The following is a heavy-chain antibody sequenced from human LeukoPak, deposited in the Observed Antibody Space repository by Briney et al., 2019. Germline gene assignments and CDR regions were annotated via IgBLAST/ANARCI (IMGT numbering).Heavy chain of an antibody. J-gene: IGHJ4*02. D-gene: IGHD4-17*01. Sequence: GRSLRLSCAASGFTFSSYGMHWVRQAPGKGLEWVAVIWYDGSNKYYADSVKGRFTISRDNSKNTLYLRMNSLRAEDTAVYYCARSTVTTLSYFDYWGQGTLVTVSS. CDR2: IWYDGSNK. CDR3: ARSTVTTLSYFDY. CDR1: GFTFSSYG. V-gene: IGHV3-33*01.